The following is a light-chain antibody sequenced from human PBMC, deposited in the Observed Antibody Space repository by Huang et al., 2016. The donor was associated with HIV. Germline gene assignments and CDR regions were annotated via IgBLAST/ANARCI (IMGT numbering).Light chain of an antibody. V-gene: IGKV4-1*01. J-gene: IGKJ1*01. CDR1: QSVYSSSTSKDY. Sequence: DIIMTQSPDSLAVSLGERATLNCRSSQSVYSSSTSKDYMAWFQQKPGQPPRLLLCWASTLEAGVPDRFSGSGSGTHFTLTTANLEAEDAAIYYCQQYYSSPQTFGQGTRVEVK. CDR2: WAS. CDR3: QQYYSSPQT.